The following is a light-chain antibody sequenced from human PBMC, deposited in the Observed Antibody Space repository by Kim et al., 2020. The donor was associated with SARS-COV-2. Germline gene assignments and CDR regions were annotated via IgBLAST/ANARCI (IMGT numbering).Light chain of an antibody. Sequence: GQSVTISCSGSTSNIGTNPVNWYQHLPGTAPKLLIYTNNLRPSGVPDRFSDSKSGTSASLAISGLQSEDEADYYCATRDDSLNGPVFGGGTQLTVL. CDR3: ATRDDSLNGPV. J-gene: IGLJ3*02. V-gene: IGLV1-44*01. CDR1: TSNIGTNP. CDR2: TNN.